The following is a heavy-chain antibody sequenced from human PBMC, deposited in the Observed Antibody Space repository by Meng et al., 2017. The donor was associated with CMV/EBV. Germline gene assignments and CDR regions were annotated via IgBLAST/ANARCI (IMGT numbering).Heavy chain of an antibody. J-gene: IGHJ2*01. D-gene: IGHD3-10*01. Sequence: GELVQVGADVKKPGAVVNVSFNASDYTFTSYGISCLRQAPGQGLEWMGWISAYNSNTNYEQKLQGKFTMTTDTSTSTAYMELRSLRSDDTAVYYCARDPLFGGGGRFDLWGRGTLVTVSS. CDR3: ARDPLFGGGGRFDL. CDR2: ISAYNSNT. CDR1: DYTFTSYG. V-gene: IGHV1-18*01.